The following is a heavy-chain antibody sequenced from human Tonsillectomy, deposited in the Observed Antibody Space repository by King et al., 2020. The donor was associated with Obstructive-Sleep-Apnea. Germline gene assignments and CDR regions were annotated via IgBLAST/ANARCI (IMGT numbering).Heavy chain of an antibody. CDR3: AGDRYFGESYSLFDP. CDR1: GFTFSSYA. CDR2: ISYDGSNK. J-gene: IGHJ5*02. V-gene: IGHV3-30-3*01. D-gene: IGHD3-10*01. Sequence: VQLVESGEGVVQPGRSLRLSCAASGFTFSSYAMHWVRQAPGKGLEWVAVISYDGSNKYYADSVKGRFTISRDNSKNTLYLQMNSLRAEDTAVYYCAGDRYFGESYSLFDPWGQGTLVTVSS.